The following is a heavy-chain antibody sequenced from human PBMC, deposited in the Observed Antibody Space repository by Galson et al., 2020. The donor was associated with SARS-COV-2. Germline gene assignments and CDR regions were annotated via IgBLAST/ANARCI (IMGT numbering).Heavy chain of an antibody. J-gene: IGHJ4*02. CDR2: ISYDGSNK. Sequence: GESLKISCAASGFTFSSYAMHWVRQAPGKGLEWVAFISYDGSNKYYTDSVKGRFTISRDNSKNTLYLQMNSLRAEDTAVYYCAREVKGDIYGYEDLTDYWGQGTLVTVSS. D-gene: IGHD5-18*01. CDR1: GFTFSSYA. CDR3: AREVKGDIYGYEDLTDY. V-gene: IGHV3-30*04.